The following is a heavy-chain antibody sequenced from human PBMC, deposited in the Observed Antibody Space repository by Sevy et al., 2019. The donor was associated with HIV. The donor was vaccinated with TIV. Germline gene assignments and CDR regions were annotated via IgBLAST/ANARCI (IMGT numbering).Heavy chain of an antibody. Sequence: SETLSLTCSVSDDSINSYYWSWIRRPPGKGLEWIGYIYNNIGSTSYNPSLTSRVTISVDTSKNQFSLKLASVTAADTAVYYCARGAVVIGTAATPVLDFWGQGSLVTVSS. V-gene: IGHV4-59*08. J-gene: IGHJ4*02. D-gene: IGHD2-2*01. CDR1: DDSINSYY. CDR3: ARGAVVIGTAATPVLDF. CDR2: IYNNIGST.